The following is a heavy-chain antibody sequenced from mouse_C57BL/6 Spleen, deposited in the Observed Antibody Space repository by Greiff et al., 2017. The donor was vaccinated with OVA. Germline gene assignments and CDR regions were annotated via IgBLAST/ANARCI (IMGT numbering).Heavy chain of an antibody. Sequence: DVQLQESGAELVRPGASVKLSCTASGFNIKDDYMHWVKQRPEQGLEWIGWIDPENGDTEYASKFQGKATITADTSSNTAYLQLSSLTSEDTAVYYCTTYGVHYYGSSHWYFDVWGTGTTVTVSS. J-gene: IGHJ1*03. CDR3: TTYGVHYYGSSHWYFDV. D-gene: IGHD1-1*01. CDR2: IDPENGDT. V-gene: IGHV14-4*01. CDR1: GFNIKDDY.